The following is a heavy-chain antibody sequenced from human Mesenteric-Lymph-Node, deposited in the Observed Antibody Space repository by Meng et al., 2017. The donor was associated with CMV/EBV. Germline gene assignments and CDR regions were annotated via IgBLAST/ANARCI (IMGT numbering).Heavy chain of an antibody. CDR1: GGTFSSYA. V-gene: IGHV1-69*10. J-gene: IGHJ6*02. CDR2: IIPILGIA. Sequence: SVKVSCKASGGTFSSYAISWVRQAPGQGLEWMGGIIPILGIANYAQKFQGRVTITADKSTSTAYMELSSLRSEDTAVYYCATLYALRDYYYYGMDVWGQRTTVTVSS. CDR3: ATLYALRDYYYYGMDV. D-gene: IGHD2-2*02.